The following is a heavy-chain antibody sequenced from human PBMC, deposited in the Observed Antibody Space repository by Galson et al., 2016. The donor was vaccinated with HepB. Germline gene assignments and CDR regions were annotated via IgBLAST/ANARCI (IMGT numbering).Heavy chain of an antibody. V-gene: IGHV5-10-1*01. CDR2: IDPSDSYT. Sequence: QSGAEVKKPGASLRISCKGSGYSFNSYWITWVRQMPGKGLEWIGRIDPSDSYTHYSPSFQGHVTISADKSINTAYLQWSSLKASDTAMYYCARTLVDGDWYFDRWGRGSLVTVSS. CDR3: ARTLVDGDWYFDR. CDR1: GYSFNSYW. D-gene: IGHD3-10*01. J-gene: IGHJ2*01.